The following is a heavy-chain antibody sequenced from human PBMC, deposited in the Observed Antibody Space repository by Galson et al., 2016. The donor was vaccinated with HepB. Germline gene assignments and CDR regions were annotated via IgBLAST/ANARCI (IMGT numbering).Heavy chain of an antibody. CDR1: GFTFSTYW. CDR2: IKPDGSEK. D-gene: IGHD5-24*01. CDR3: ARRQMHTMRAFDY. J-gene: IGHJ4*02. Sequence: SLRLSCAAYGFTFSTYWMSWVRQAPGKGLEWVANIKPDGSEKYYVDSVKGRFTISRDTAKSALYLQMNSLRAEDTAVYYCARRQMHTMRAFDYVGQGTLVTVSS. V-gene: IGHV3-7*01.